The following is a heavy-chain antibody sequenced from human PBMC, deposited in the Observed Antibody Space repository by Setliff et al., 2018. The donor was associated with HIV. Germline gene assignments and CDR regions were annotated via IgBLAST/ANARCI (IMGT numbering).Heavy chain of an antibody. CDR1: GGTFSSYA. J-gene: IGHJ3*02. CDR3: ARVPYRSAWFSGGHDAFDI. D-gene: IGHD6-19*01. Sequence: VASVKVSCKASGGTFSSYAISWVRQAPGQGLEWMGWISGFNGNTKYAQSFQDRVAMTTETATSTAYMEMRSLRSDDTAVYFCARVPYRSAWFSGGHDAFDIWGQGTMVTVSS. CDR2: ISGFNGNT. V-gene: IGHV1-18*01.